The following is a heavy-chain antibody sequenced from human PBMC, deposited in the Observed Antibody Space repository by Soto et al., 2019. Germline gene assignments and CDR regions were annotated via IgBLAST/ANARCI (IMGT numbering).Heavy chain of an antibody. D-gene: IGHD4-4*01. V-gene: IGHV4-30-2*01. J-gene: IGHJ6*02. CDR2: IYHSGST. CDR1: GGSISSGGYS. CDR3: ARVSGYSNYDHYYGMDV. Sequence: PSETLSLTCAGSGGSISSGGYSWSWIRPPPGKGLEWIGYIYHSGSTYYNPSLKSRVTISVDRSKNQFSLKLSSVTAADTAVYYCARVSGYSNYDHYYGMDVWGQGTTVTVSS.